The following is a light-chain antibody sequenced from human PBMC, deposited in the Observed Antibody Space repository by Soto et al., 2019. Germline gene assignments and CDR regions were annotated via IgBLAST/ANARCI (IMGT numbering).Light chain of an antibody. V-gene: IGKV1-5*01. CDR1: QSVRSW. Sequence: DIQMTQSPSTLSASVGDRVTITCRASQSVRSWLAWYQLRPGKAPKVLIYDASSLESGVPSRFSGSGYGTEFTLTINSLQPDDFATYYCQHYNSAPWTFGQGTKVEIK. J-gene: IGKJ1*01. CDR3: QHYNSAPWT. CDR2: DAS.